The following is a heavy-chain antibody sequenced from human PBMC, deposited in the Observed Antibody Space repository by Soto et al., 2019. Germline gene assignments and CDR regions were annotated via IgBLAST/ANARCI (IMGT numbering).Heavy chain of an antibody. Sequence: GASVKVSCKVSGYTLTELSMHWVRQAPGKGLEWMGGFDPEDGETIYAQKFQGRVTMTEDTSTDTAYMELSSLRSEDTAVYYCATAPIVVVPAAIPWFDPWGQGTLVTVSS. CDR2: FDPEDGET. CDR1: GYTLTELS. CDR3: ATAPIVVVPAAIPWFDP. J-gene: IGHJ5*02. V-gene: IGHV1-24*01. D-gene: IGHD2-2*02.